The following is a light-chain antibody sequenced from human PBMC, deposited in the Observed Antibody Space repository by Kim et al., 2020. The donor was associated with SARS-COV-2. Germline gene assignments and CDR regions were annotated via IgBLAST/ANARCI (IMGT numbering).Light chain of an antibody. CDR1: KLGAKY. CDR2: QDS. V-gene: IGLV3-1*01. Sequence: SASPEQTASITCSGDKLGAKYACWYQQKPGQSPVLVIYQDSKRPSGIPERFSGSNSGNTATLTISGTQAMDEADYYCQAWDSSTVVFGGGTKVTVL. J-gene: IGLJ2*01. CDR3: QAWDSSTVV.